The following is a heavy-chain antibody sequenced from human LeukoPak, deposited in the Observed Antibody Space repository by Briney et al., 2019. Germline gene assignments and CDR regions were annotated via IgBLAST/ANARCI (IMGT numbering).Heavy chain of an antibody. CDR2: INHSGST. CDR1: GGSFSGYY. J-gene: IGHJ4*02. D-gene: IGHD3-22*01. Sequence: SETLSLTCAVYGGSFSGYYWSWIRQPPGKGLEWIGEINHSGSTNYNPSLKSRVTISVDTSKNQFSLKLSSVTAADTAVYYCARGDSSGYYFPHFDYWGQGTPVTVSS. V-gene: IGHV4-34*01. CDR3: ARGDSSGYYFPHFDY.